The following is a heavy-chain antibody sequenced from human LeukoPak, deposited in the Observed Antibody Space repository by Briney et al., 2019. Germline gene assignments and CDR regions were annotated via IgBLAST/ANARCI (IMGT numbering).Heavy chain of an antibody. Sequence: GASVKVSCKASGYTFTGYYMHWVRQAPGQGLEWMGRINPNSGGTNYAQNFQGRVTMTRDTSISTAYMELSRLRSDDTAVYYCARLPRSGYSYGSDYWGQGTLVTVSS. CDR1: GYTFTGYY. J-gene: IGHJ4*02. CDR2: INPNSGGT. V-gene: IGHV1-2*06. CDR3: ARLPRSGYSYGSDY. D-gene: IGHD5-18*01.